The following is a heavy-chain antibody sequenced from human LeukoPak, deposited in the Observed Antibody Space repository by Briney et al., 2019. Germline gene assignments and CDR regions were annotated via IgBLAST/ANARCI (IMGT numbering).Heavy chain of an antibody. V-gene: IGHV4-34*01. CDR1: GVSFSGYC. Sequence: SETLCLTCAVSGVSFSGYCWSWVRQPPGKGLEWVWEINHSGSTNYNPSLKSGVTISVDTSKNQFSLKLSSVTAADTAVYYCAREGFCTNGVCLPAPSAFWFDPWGQGTLVTVSS. J-gene: IGHJ5*02. CDR2: INHSGST. CDR3: AREGFCTNGVCLPAPSAFWFDP. D-gene: IGHD2-8*01.